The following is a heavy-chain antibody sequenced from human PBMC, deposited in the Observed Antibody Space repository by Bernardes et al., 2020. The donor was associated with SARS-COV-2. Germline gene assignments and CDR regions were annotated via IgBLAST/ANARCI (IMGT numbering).Heavy chain of an antibody. CDR2: ISGSGGST. D-gene: IGHD2-2*01. V-gene: IGHV3-23*01. CDR3: ARVPDIVVVHFDP. Sequence: GGSLRLSCAASGFTFSTYAMSWVRQAPGKGLEWVSVISGSGGSTYYSDSVKGRFTISRDNSKNTLYLQMNSLRAGDTAVYFCARVPDIVVVHFDPWGQGTLVTVSS. CDR1: GFTFSTYA. J-gene: IGHJ5*02.